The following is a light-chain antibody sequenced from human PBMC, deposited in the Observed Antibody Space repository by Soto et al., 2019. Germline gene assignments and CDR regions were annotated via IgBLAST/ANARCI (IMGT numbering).Light chain of an antibody. J-gene: IGKJ1*01. V-gene: IGKV3-20*01. CDR3: HHYGTSPQT. CDR1: QSVTNSY. CDR2: GAS. Sequence: EIVLTQSPGSLSLSPGERATLSCRASQSVTNSYLAWYQQKPGQAPRLLMYGASTRATGIPDRFSGSGSGTDFTLTISRLEPEDFAVYFCHHYGTSPQTFGQGTRVEIK.